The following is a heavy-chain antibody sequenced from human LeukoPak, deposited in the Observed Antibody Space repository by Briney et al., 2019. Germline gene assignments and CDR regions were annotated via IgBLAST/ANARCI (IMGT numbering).Heavy chain of an antibody. CDR3: ARDLHKIYTYGGDQNWYFDL. D-gene: IGHD5-18*01. Sequence: ASVKVSCKASGGTFSSYAINWVRQAPGQGLEWMGGIIPMFGTANHAQKSQDRVTITADESTSTVYMELSSLRSEDTAVYYCARDLHKIYTYGGDQNWYFDLWGRGTLVSVSS. CDR2: IIPMFGTA. J-gene: IGHJ2*01. CDR1: GGTFSSYA. V-gene: IGHV1-69*13.